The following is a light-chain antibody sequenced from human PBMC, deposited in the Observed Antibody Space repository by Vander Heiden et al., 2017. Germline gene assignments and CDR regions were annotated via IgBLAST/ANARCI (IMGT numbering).Light chain of an antibody. Sequence: ILCRGNNIGSKKVHWYQQKPGQAPVAVIYRDNNRPSGIPERFSGSNSGNTATLTISRAQDGDEADYYCQVWDSSTDVFGTGTKVTVL. J-gene: IGLJ1*01. V-gene: IGLV3-9*01. CDR1: NIGSKK. CDR3: QVWDSSTDV. CDR2: RDN.